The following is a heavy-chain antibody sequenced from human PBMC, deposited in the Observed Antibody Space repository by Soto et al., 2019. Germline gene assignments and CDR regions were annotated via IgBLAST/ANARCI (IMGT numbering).Heavy chain of an antibody. V-gene: IGHV3-23*01. CDR3: EQWGHGLYFDY. CDR1: GFTFSSYA. D-gene: IGHD6-19*01. CDR2: ISGSGGST. Sequence: EVQLLESGGGLVQPGGSLRLSCAASGFTFSSYAMRWVRQAPGKGLEWVSAISGSGGSTYYADSVKGRFTISRDNSKNTLDLQMNSLRAEDKVVYYCEQWGHGLYFDYWGQGTLFTVSS. J-gene: IGHJ4*02.